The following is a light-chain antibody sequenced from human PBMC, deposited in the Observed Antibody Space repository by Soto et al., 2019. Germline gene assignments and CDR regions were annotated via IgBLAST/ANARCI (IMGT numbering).Light chain of an antibody. CDR3: QQYKNWPLT. Sequence: VFTQSPATLSVSPGGRATLSCRASQSVSSNLAWYQQKPGQAPRLLIYGASTRATGIPARFSGSGSGTEFTLTISSLQSEDFAVYYCQQYKNWPLTFGGGTKVDIK. CDR1: QSVSSN. J-gene: IGKJ4*01. V-gene: IGKV3-15*01. CDR2: GAS.